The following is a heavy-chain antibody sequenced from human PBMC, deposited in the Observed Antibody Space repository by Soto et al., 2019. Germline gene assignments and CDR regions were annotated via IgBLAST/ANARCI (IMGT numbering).Heavy chain of an antibody. J-gene: IGHJ4*02. Sequence: ASVKVSCKASGYTFTTYAMHWVRQAPGQRLEWMGWINAVNGNTKYSQKFQGRVTITRDTSASTAYMELSSLRSEDTAVYYCARSLMNTAMVTFYYFDYWGQGTLVTVSS. V-gene: IGHV1-3*01. CDR2: INAVNGNT. CDR3: ARSLMNTAMVTFYYFDY. D-gene: IGHD5-18*01. CDR1: GYTFTTYA.